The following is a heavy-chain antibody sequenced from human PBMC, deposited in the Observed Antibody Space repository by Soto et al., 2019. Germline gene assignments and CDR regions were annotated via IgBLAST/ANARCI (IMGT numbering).Heavy chain of an antibody. V-gene: IGHV4-34*01. CDR3: AGSGPLVWAVTTATLRRPLDY. Sequence: QVQLQQWGAGLLKPSETLSLTCAVYGGSFRGYYWSWIRQPPGKGLEWIGEINHSGSPNYNPSIKSRVTISVDTSKNQFSLKLSSVTAADTAVYYCAGSGPLVWAVTTATLRRPLDYWGQGTLVTVSS. J-gene: IGHJ4*02. CDR2: INHSGSP. D-gene: IGHD4-17*01. CDR1: GGSFRGYY.